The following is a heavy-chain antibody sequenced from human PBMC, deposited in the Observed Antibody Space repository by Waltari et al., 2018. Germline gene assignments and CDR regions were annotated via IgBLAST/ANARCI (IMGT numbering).Heavy chain of an antibody. CDR2: IYTSGST. D-gene: IGHD3-22*01. CDR3: ARDRITMIVVASLDAFDI. CDR1: GGSISSYY. Sequence: QVQLQESGPGLVKPSETLSLTCTVSGGSISSYYWSWIRQPAAKGLEWIGRIYTSGSTNYNPSLKSRVTMSVDTSKNQFSLKLSSVTAADTAVYYCARDRITMIVVASLDAFDIWGQGTMVTVSS. V-gene: IGHV4-4*07. J-gene: IGHJ3*02.